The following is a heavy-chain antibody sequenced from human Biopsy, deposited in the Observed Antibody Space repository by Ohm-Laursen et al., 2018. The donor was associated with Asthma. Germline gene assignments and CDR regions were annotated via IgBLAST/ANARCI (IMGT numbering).Heavy chain of an antibody. D-gene: IGHD3-3*01. CDR3: ARRITIFGVVQKDHVMDA. V-gene: IGHV4-39*01. J-gene: IGHJ6*02. CDR2: ISYGGKT. Sequence: SETLALTCTVSGGSMTPTSHYWDWIRQAPGKGLEWIGYISYGGKTSYNPSLKNRVTISRDTSKNHFSLRLTSVTAADTAVYFCARRITIFGVVQKDHVMDAWGQGTTVIVSS. CDR1: GGSMTPTSHY.